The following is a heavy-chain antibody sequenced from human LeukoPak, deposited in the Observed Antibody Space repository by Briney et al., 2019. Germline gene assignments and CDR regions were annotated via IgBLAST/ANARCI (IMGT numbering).Heavy chain of an antibody. V-gene: IGHV4-61*01. CDR1: GGSVSSGSYY. J-gene: IGHJ5*02. CDR3: ARDTGNWFDP. CDR2: IYYSGSA. Sequence: SETLSLTCTVSGGSVSSGSYYWSWIRQPPGKGLEWIGYIYYSGSANYNPSLKSRVTFSVDTSKNQFSLKLSSVTAADTAVYYCARDTGNWFDPWGQGTLVTVSS. D-gene: IGHD2-8*02.